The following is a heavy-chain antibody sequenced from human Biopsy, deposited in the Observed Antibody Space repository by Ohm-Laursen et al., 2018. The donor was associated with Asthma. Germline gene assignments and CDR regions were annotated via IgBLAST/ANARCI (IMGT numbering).Heavy chain of an antibody. Sequence: SLRLSCTASGFTFRFYAIHWVRQAPGKGLEWLAQMSSDRSYTVYADSVKGRFTISRDNSKNTLHLEMNSLRVEDTAVYYCPKDVFPGWELRRGPDYWGQGTLVTVSS. D-gene: IGHD1-26*01. CDR2: MSSDRSYT. J-gene: IGHJ4*02. V-gene: IGHV3-30*18. CDR3: PKDVFPGWELRRGPDY. CDR1: GFTFRFYA.